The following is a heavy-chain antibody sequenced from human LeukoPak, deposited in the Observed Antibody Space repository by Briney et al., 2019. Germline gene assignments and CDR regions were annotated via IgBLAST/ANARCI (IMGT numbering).Heavy chain of an antibody. CDR2: ISSSGSTI. Sequence: GGSLRLSCAASGFTFSNYEFNWVRQAPGKGLEWVSDISSSGSTIKYADSVKGRFTISRDNAKNSLYLQMNSLRAEDAAVYYCASGSYRYLAIDIRGQGTMVTVSA. V-gene: IGHV3-48*03. CDR1: GFTFSNYE. CDR3: ASGSYRYLAIDI. D-gene: IGHD3-16*02. J-gene: IGHJ3*02.